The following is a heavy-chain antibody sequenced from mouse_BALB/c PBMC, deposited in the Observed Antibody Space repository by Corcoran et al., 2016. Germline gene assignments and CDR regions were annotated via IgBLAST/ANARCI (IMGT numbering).Heavy chain of an antibody. J-gene: IGHJ1*01. Sequence: VQLQQSGAELVKPGASVKLSCTASGFYLNDTYMHWVKQRPEQGLEWIGRIDPANGNTKYDPKFQGKATITADTSSNTAYLQLSSLTSEDTAVYDCARWDWYVDGWGAGTTVTVSS. CDR2: IDPANGNT. CDR1: GFYLNDTY. V-gene: IGHV14-3*02. CDR3: ARWDWYVDG.